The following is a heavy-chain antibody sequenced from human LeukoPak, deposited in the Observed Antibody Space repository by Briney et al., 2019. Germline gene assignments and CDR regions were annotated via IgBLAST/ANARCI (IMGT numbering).Heavy chain of an antibody. D-gene: IGHD2-15*01. Sequence: PGGSLRLSCAASGFTFSNAWMSSVRQAPGKGLEWVGRIKSKIDGGTTDYAAPVKGRFAIPRDDSKNTLYLQMNSLKIEDTAVYYCARGGFCGGGTCYTDYYDYWGQGTLVTVSS. V-gene: IGHV3-15*01. CDR1: GFTFSNAW. CDR2: IKSKIDGGTT. CDR3: ARGGFCGGGTCYTDYYDY. J-gene: IGHJ4*02.